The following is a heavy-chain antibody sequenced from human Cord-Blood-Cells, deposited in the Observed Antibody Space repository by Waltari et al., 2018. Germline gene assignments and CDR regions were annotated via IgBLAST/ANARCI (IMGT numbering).Heavy chain of an antibody. Sequence: QVQLQQWGAGLLKPSETLSLTCAVYGGSFSGYYWSWIRQPPGKGLEWNGEINHSGSTNYNPSLKSRVTISVDTSKNQFSLKLSSVTAADTAVYYWARDGLELEGAGFDPWGQGTLVTVSS. CDR2: INHSGST. V-gene: IGHV4-34*01. D-gene: IGHD1-7*01. J-gene: IGHJ5*02. CDR3: ARDGLELEGAGFDP. CDR1: GGSFSGYY.